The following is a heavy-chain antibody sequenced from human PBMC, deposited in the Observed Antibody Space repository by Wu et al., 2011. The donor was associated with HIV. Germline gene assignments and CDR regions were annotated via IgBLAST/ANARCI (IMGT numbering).Heavy chain of an antibody. CDR1: GDPFSTFA. D-gene: IGHD3-10*01. Sequence: LQSGAEVKKPGSSVKVSCQSSGDPFSTFAFTWVRQAPGQGLEWVGTLIPVYATPTYAQRFQGRVTLTADESTSTVYMDLNSLRLEDTAVYYCARDDPTLSGSFLDYWGLGTLVTVSS. V-gene: IGHV1-69*15. CDR3: ARDDPTLSGSFLDY. J-gene: IGHJ4*02. CDR2: LIPVYATP.